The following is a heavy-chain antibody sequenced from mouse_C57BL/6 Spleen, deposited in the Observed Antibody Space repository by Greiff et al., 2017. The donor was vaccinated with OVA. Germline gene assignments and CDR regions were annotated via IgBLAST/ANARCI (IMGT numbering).Heavy chain of an antibody. Sequence: EVQLQESGPELVKPGASVKMSCKASGYTFTDYNMPWVKQSHGKSLEWIGYINPNNGGTSYNQKFKGKATLTVNTSSSTAYMELRSLTSEDAAVDDCGYGNRYYLDYWGQGTTLTVSS. J-gene: IGHJ2*01. V-gene: IGHV1-22*01. D-gene: IGHD2-1*01. CDR3: GYGNRYYLDY. CDR2: INPNNGGT. CDR1: GYTFTDYN.